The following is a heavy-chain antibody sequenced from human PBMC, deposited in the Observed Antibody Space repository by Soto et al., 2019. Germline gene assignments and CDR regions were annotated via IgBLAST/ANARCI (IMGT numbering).Heavy chain of an antibody. CDR3: ARPPFPGCINGVCYPCDH. CDR2: INPSGGST. D-gene: IGHD2-8*01. CDR1: GYTFTHYY. V-gene: IGHV1-46*01. J-gene: IGHJ4*02. Sequence: QVQLVQSGAEVKKPGASVKVSCKASGYTFTHYYIHWVRQAPGQGLEWMGMINPSGGSTDYAQKFQGRVTKTTDTSMTTVYMELSSLRSDDTAVYYCARPPFPGCINGVCYPCDHWGQGTLVTVSS.